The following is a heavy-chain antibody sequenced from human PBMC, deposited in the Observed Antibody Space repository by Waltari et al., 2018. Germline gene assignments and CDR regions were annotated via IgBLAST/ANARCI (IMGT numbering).Heavy chain of an antibody. CDR2: IYYSGST. Sequence: QLQPQASGPGLVNPSETLSLTCTVPCGSISSSRYYWGWIRQPPGKGLEWIGSIYYSGSTYYNPSLKSRVTISVDTSKNQFSLKLSSVTAADTAVYYCARGFGIQLWSDAFDIWGQGTMVTVSS. J-gene: IGHJ3*02. D-gene: IGHD5-18*01. V-gene: IGHV4-39*07. CDR3: ARGFGIQLWSDAFDI. CDR1: CGSISSSRYY.